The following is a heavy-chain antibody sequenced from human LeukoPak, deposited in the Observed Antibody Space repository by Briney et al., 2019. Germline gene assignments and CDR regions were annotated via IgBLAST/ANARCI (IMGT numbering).Heavy chain of an antibody. V-gene: IGHV1-46*01. Sequence: ASVKVSCKASGYTFTSYYMHWVRQAPGQGLEWMGIINPSGGSTSYAQKFQGRVTMTRDMSTSTVYMELSSLRSEDTAVYYCARSMVRGVIQSSFDYWGQGTLVTVSS. CDR2: INPSGGST. D-gene: IGHD3-10*01. CDR3: ARSMVRGVIQSSFDY. J-gene: IGHJ4*02. CDR1: GYTFTSYY.